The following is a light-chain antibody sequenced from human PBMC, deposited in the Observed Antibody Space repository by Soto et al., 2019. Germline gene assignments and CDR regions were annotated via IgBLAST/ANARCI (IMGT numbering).Light chain of an antibody. CDR2: ASS. Sequence: IQLTQSPSSLSASVGARVTITCRASQDIGHYLAWYQQKAGKAPDLLIYASSTLQPGVPSRFSGGGSGTDFNLTISTRQPEDFATYYCQHFSSFPPLFTFGPGTKVNLK. V-gene: IGKV1-9*01. CDR3: QHFSSFPPLFT. J-gene: IGKJ3*01. CDR1: QDIGHY.